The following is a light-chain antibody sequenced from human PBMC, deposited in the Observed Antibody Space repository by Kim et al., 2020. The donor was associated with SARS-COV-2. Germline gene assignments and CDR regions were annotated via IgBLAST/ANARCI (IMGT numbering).Light chain of an antibody. V-gene: IGLV6-57*03. CDR2: EDY. CDR1: SGSIARNY. Sequence: GKTVTNYCTRGSGSIARNYVQSYQQRPGSAPTTLISEDYQRPSGVPDRFSGSIDSSSNSASLTISGLTTEDEADYYCQSYANYNLVFGGGTQLTVL. CDR3: QSYANYNLV. J-gene: IGLJ3*02.